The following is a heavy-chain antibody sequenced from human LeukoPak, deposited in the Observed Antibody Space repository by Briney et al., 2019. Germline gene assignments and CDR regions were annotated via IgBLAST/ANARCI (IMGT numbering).Heavy chain of an antibody. CDR1: GFTFSSYW. CDR3: ARAPGGYDTSGYYDC. CDR2: INQGGSER. Sequence: GGSLRLSCTASGFTFSSYWMSWVRQAPGKGLEWVANINQGGSERYFVDSVKGRFTISRDNAKNSLYLQMNSLRAEDTAVYYCARAPGGYDTSGYYDCWGQGTLVTVSS. J-gene: IGHJ4*02. D-gene: IGHD3-22*01. V-gene: IGHV3-7*01.